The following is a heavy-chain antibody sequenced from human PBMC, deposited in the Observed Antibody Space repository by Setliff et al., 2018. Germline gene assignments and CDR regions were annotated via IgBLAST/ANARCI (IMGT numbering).Heavy chain of an antibody. CDR1: GFTFSSYN. CDR3: ASDWNDAVDY. CDR2: ISSSGSTI. D-gene: IGHD1-1*01. V-gene: IGHV3-48*04. J-gene: IGHJ4*02. Sequence: GGSLRLSCAASGFTFSSYNMDWVRQAPGKGLEWVSYISSSGSTIYYADSVKGRFTVSTDNAKNSLYLQMNRLRAEDTAVYYCASDWNDAVDYWGQGTLVTVSS.